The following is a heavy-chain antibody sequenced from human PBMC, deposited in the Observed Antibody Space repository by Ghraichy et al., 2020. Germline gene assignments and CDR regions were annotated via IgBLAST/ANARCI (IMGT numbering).Heavy chain of an antibody. CDR3: AHRGNSGSTVATFHH. V-gene: IGHV2-5*01. CDR1: GFSLSANGVG. D-gene: IGHD6-19*01. J-gene: IGHJ4*02. CDR2: IFWNDNE. Sequence: SGPTLVKPTQTLTLTCTFSGFSLSANGVGVGWIRQPPGKALEWLAFIFWNDNERYNPSLRSRLTITKDTSINQVVLTLTNVDPVDTGTYFCAHRGNSGSTVATFHHWGQGTLVTVSS.